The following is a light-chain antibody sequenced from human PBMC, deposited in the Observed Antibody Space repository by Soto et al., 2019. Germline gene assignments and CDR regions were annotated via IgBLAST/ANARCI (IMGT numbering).Light chain of an antibody. CDR2: DAS. J-gene: IGKJ3*01. V-gene: IGKV3-11*01. CDR1: QSVSSY. Sequence: EIVLTQSPATLSLSPGERATLSCRASQSVSSYLAWYQQKPGQAPRLLIYDASNRATGIPARFSGSGSGTDFTLTFSSLEPEDFAVYYCQQRSNWRRLTFGPGTKVDIK. CDR3: QQRSNWRRLT.